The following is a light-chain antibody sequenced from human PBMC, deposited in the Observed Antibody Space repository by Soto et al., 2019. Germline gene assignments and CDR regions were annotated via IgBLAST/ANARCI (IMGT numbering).Light chain of an antibody. J-gene: IGKJ4*01. Sequence: DLPMTQSPSSLSASVGDRVTITCQAGQDIINYLSWYQQKPGKAPNLLIYDATNLESGVPSRFSGSGYGTDFALTISSLQPEDIGTYYCQQYDSLPLTFGGGTKVEIK. CDR1: QDIINY. V-gene: IGKV1-33*01. CDR2: DAT. CDR3: QQYDSLPLT.